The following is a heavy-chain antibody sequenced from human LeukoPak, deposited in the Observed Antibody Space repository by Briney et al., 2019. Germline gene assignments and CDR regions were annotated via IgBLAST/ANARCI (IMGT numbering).Heavy chain of an antibody. Sequence: GGSLRLSCAASGFTFSSYAMSWVRQAPGKGLEWVSAISGSGGSTYYADSVKGRFTISRDNSKNTLYLQMNSLRAEDTAVYCCAKDGYSSSWRNYFDYWGQGTLVTVSS. D-gene: IGHD6-13*01. V-gene: IGHV3-23*01. CDR2: ISGSGGST. J-gene: IGHJ4*02. CDR1: GFTFSSYA. CDR3: AKDGYSSSWRNYFDY.